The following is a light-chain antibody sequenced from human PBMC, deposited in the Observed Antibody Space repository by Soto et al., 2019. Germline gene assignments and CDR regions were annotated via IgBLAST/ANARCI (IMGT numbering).Light chain of an antibody. V-gene: IGKV3-15*01. J-gene: IGKJ1*01. CDR1: HSVSSS. Sequence: TLSCRASHSVSSSLAWYQQKPGQAPRLLISGASTRAAGSPARFSGSGSGTEFTLTISSLQSADFAVYSCQHYTTGTWTFGQGTKVEIK. CDR2: GAS. CDR3: QHYTTGTWT.